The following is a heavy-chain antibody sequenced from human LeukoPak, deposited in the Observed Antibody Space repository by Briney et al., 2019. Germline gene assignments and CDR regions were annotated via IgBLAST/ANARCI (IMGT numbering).Heavy chain of an antibody. D-gene: IGHD3-10*01. CDR2: IYYNGVT. CDR3: AKHRGSGTYYIPTTWFDP. V-gene: IGHV4-59*08. CDR1: GGSISSYY. J-gene: IGHJ5*02. Sequence: SETLSLTCTVSGGSISSYYWSWIRQPPGKGLEWIGHIYYNGVTSYNPSLKSRVTISVDTSKNQFSLKLSSVTAADTAVYYCAKHRGSGTYYIPTTWFDPWGQGTLVTVSS.